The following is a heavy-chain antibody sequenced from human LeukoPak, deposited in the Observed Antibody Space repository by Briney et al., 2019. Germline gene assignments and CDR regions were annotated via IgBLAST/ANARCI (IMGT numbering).Heavy chain of an antibody. D-gene: IGHD3-10*01. CDR1: GFTFSFYS. V-gene: IGHV3-21*01. J-gene: IGHJ4*02. CDR3: AREFGGSASGAGY. CDR2: MSVSSGFI. Sequence: GGSLRLSCAASGFTFSFYSMNWVRQAPGKGLEWVSSMSVSSGFIYYADSVKGRVTVSRDNAKNSLYLQMNSLRAEDTAVYYCAREFGGSASGAGYWGQGTLVTVSS.